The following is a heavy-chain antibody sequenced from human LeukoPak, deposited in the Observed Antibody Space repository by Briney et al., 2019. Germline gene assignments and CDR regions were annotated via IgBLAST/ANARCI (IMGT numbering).Heavy chain of an antibody. D-gene: IGHD3-22*01. V-gene: IGHV1-24*01. CDR2: FDPEDGET. CDR1: GYTLTELS. Sequence: GASVKVSCKVSGYTLTELSMHWVRQAPGKGLEWMGGFDPEDGETIYAQKFQGRLTMTEDTSTDTAYMELSSLRSEDTAVYYCTVATGYYDSSGYYYVDYWGQGTLVTVSS. CDR3: TVATGYYDSSGYYYVDY. J-gene: IGHJ4*02.